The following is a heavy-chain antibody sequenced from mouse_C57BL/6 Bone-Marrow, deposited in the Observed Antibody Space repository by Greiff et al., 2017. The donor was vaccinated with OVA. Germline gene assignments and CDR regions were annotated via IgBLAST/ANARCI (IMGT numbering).Heavy chain of an antibody. V-gene: IGHV1-19*01. CDR2: INPYNGGT. D-gene: IGHD1-1*01. Sequence: EVKLQESGPVLVKPGASVKMSCKASGYTFTDYYMNWVKQSHGKSLEWIGVINPYNGGTSYNQKFKGKATLTVDKSSSPAYMELNSLTSEDSAVYYCARGGYYGPSYFDYWGQGTTLTVSS. CDR1: GYTFTDYY. CDR3: ARGGYYGPSYFDY. J-gene: IGHJ2*01.